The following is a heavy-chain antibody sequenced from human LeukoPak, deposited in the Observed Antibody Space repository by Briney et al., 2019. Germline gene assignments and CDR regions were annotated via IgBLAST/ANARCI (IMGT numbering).Heavy chain of an antibody. J-gene: IGHJ4*02. Sequence: GGSLRLSCAASGFTFSDYYMSWIRQAPGKGLEWVSYISTSGSIIYYADPVKGRFTISRNNAKNSLYLQMNSLRAEDTAVYYCARDRFPYYDSSGYYGYWGQGTLVTVSS. V-gene: IGHV3-11*01. CDR3: ARDRFPYYDSSGYYGY. CDR2: ISTSGSII. D-gene: IGHD3-22*01. CDR1: GFTFSDYY.